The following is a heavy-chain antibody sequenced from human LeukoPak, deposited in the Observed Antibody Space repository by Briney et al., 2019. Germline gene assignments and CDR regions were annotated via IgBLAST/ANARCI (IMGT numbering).Heavy chain of an antibody. CDR1: GLTVSSNY. CDR3: ARERVENQQLVGGNY. Sequence: PGGSLRLSCAASGLTVSSNYMSWVPQAPGKGLEWVSVIYSGGSTYYADSVKGRFTISRDNSKNTLYLQMNSLRAEDTAVYYCARERVENQQLVGGNYWGQGTLVTVSS. J-gene: IGHJ4*02. CDR2: IYSGGST. V-gene: IGHV3-66*01. D-gene: IGHD6-6*01.